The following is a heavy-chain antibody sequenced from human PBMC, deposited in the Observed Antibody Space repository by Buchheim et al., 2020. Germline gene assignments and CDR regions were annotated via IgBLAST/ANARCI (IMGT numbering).Heavy chain of an antibody. D-gene: IGHD3-9*01. Sequence: EVQLVESGGGLVQPGGSLRLSCAASGFTFSSYDMHWVRQATGKGLEWVSAIGTADDTYYPGSVKGRFTISRENAKNSLYLQMNSLRAGDTAVYYCARRDIKTGSFDYWGQGTL. CDR3: ARRDIKTGSFDY. CDR2: IGTADDT. CDR1: GFTFSSYD. J-gene: IGHJ4*02. V-gene: IGHV3-13*01.